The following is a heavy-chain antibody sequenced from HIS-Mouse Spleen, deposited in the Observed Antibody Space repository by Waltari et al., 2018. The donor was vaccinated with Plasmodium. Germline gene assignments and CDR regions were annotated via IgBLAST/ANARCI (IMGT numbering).Heavy chain of an antibody. CDR1: GGSFSGYY. Sequence: QVQLQQWGAGLLKPSATLSLTCAVSGGSFSGYYWSWIREPPGTGREGIGEINHSGSTNYNPSLKSRVTISVDTSKNQFSLKLSSVTAADTAVYYCARVTSSGVYWYFDLWGRGTLVTVSS. CDR3: ARVTSSGVYWYFDL. CDR2: INHSGST. D-gene: IGHD3-3*01. V-gene: IGHV4-34*01. J-gene: IGHJ2*01.